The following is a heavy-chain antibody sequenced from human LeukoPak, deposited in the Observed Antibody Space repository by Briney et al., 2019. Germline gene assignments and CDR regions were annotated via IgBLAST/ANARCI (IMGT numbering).Heavy chain of an antibody. D-gene: IGHD2-15*01. V-gene: IGHV3-23*03. CDR2: IYSGGNT. Sequence: PGGSLRLSCAASGFTFGSYAMSWVRQAPGKGLEWVSVIYSGGNTYYADSVKGRFTISRDNAKNSLYLQMNSLRAEDTAVYYCAREGSVAAMDYWGQGTLVTVSS. J-gene: IGHJ4*02. CDR1: GFTFGSYA. CDR3: AREGSVAAMDY.